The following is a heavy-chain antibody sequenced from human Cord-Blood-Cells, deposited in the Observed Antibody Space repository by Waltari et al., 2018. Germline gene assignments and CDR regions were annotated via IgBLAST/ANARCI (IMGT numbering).Heavy chain of an antibody. CDR3: ARGEGGATIYYHGMDV. CDR1: GGSISSHY. J-gene: IGHJ6*02. D-gene: IGHD1-26*01. CDR2: IYYSGST. V-gene: IGHV4-59*11. Sequence: QVQLQESGPGLVKPSETLSLTCTVPGGSISSHYWSWIRQPPGKGLEWIGYIYYSGSTNYNPSLKGRVTISVDTSKNQFSLKLSSVTAADTAVYYCARGEGGATIYYHGMDVWGQGTTVTVSS.